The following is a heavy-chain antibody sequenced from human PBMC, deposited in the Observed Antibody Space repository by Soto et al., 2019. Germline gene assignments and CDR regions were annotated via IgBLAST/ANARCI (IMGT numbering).Heavy chain of an antibody. CDR1: GFTFSSYA. Sequence: RLSCAASGFTFSSYAMHWVRQAPGKGLEWVAVISYDGSNKYYADSVKGRFTISRDNSKNTLYLQMNSLRAEDTAVYYCARDRYYYDSSGYYAWGQGTLVTVS. D-gene: IGHD3-22*01. V-gene: IGHV3-30-3*01. CDR2: ISYDGSNK. J-gene: IGHJ5*02. CDR3: ARDRYYYDSSGYYA.